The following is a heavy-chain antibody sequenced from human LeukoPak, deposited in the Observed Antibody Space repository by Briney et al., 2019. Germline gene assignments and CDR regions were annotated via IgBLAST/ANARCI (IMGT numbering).Heavy chain of an antibody. D-gene: IGHD6-19*01. CDR3: ARCIEVAGFQWFDP. CDR2: IKHDGGEK. J-gene: IGHJ5*02. Sequence: PGGSLRLSCAASGFTFSRYWVSWVRHAPGRGLEWVANIKHDGGEKYYVDSVKGRFTISRDNAKNSLYLQMNSLRAEDTAVYYCARCIEVAGFQWFDPWGQGTLVTVPS. V-gene: IGHV3-7*01. CDR1: GFTFSRYW.